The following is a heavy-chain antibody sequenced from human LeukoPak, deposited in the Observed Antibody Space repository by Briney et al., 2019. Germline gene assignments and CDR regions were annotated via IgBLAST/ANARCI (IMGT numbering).Heavy chain of an antibody. Sequence: ASVKVSCKASGYTFTSYGISWVRQAPGQGLEWMGWISAYNGNTNYAQKLQGRVTMTTDTSTSTAYMELRSLRSDDTAVYYCAREVYYDFWSGYWWNYYYYMDVWGKGTTVTVSS. V-gene: IGHV1-18*01. CDR2: ISAYNGNT. D-gene: IGHD3-3*01. CDR3: AREVYYDFWSGYWWNYYYYMDV. J-gene: IGHJ6*03. CDR1: GYTFTSYG.